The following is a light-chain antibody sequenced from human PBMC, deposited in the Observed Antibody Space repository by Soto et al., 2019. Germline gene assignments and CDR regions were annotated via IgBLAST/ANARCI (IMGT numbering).Light chain of an antibody. CDR2: KAS. J-gene: IGKJ1*01. Sequence: DIQMTQSPSTLSASVGDRVTITCRASQSISSWLAWYQQKPGKAPKLLIYKASSLESGVPSRFSGSGSGTEFTLTISSLKTDDFATYCCQPPMGAFGQRTKVEIK. CDR3: QPPMGA. CDR1: QSISSW. V-gene: IGKV1-5*03.